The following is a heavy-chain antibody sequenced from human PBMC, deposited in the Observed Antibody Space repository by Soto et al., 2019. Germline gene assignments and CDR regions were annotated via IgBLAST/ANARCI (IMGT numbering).Heavy chain of an antibody. D-gene: IGHD3-3*01. J-gene: IGHJ6*02. CDR1: GFTFSSYW. Sequence: GGSLRLSCAASGFTFSSYWMSWVRQAPGKGLEWVANIKQDGSEKYYVDSVKGRFTISRDNAKNSLYLQMNSLRAEDTAVYYCARDSPYYDFWSGYYKGRDYYYYYGMDVWGQGTTVTVSS. V-gene: IGHV3-7*05. CDR3: ARDSPYYDFWSGYYKGRDYYYYYGMDV. CDR2: IKQDGSEK.